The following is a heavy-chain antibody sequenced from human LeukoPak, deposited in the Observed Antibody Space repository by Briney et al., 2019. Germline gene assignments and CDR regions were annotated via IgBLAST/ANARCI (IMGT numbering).Heavy chain of an antibody. V-gene: IGHV1-69*06. CDR2: IIPIFGTA. Sequence: ASVKVSCKASGGTFSSYAISWVRQAPGQGLEWMGGIIPIFGTANYAQKFQGRVTITADKSTSTAYMELSSLRSEDTAVYYCARASTAMGSGAFDIWGQGTMVTVSS. CDR3: ARASTAMGSGAFDI. J-gene: IGHJ3*02. D-gene: IGHD5-18*01. CDR1: GGTFSSYA.